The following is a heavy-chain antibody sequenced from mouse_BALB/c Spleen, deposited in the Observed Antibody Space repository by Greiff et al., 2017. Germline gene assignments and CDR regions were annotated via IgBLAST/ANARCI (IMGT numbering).Heavy chain of an antibody. CDR3: ASYGSRYYYAMDY. Sequence: VQLQQSGAELAKPGASVKMSCKASGYTFTSYWMHWVKQRPGQGLEWIGYINPSTGYTEYNQKFKDKATLTADKSSSTAYMQLSSLTSEDSAVYYCASYGSRYYYAMDYWGQGTSVTVSS. V-gene: IGHV1-7*01. D-gene: IGHD1-1*01. CDR2: INPSTGYT. CDR1: GYTFTSYW. J-gene: IGHJ4*01.